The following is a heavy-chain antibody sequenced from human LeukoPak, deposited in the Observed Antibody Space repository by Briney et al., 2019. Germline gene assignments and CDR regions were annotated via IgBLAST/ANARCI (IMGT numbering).Heavy chain of an antibody. Sequence: PRASVRVSCKASGGTFSSYAISWVRQAPGQGLEWMGGIIPIFGTANYAQKFQGRVTITTDESTSTAYMELSSLRSEDTAVYYCARAEAAAGTVAFDIWGQGTMVTVSS. CDR3: ARAEAAAGTVAFDI. CDR2: IIPIFGTA. D-gene: IGHD6-13*01. CDR1: GGTFSSYA. V-gene: IGHV1-69*05. J-gene: IGHJ3*02.